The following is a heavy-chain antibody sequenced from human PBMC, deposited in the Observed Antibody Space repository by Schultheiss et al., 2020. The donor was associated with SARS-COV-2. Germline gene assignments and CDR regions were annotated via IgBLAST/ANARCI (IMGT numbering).Heavy chain of an antibody. CDR2: ISYDGSNK. V-gene: IGHV3-30*04. Sequence: GESLKISCAASGFTFSGSAMHWVRQAPGKGLEWVAVISYDGSNKYYADSVKGRFTISRDNSKNTLYLQMNSLRAGDTAVYYCARGSRGVYATTKKYYFDYWGQGTLVTVSS. J-gene: IGHJ4*02. CDR3: ARGSRGVYATTKKYYFDY. CDR1: GFTFSGSA. D-gene: IGHD2-8*01.